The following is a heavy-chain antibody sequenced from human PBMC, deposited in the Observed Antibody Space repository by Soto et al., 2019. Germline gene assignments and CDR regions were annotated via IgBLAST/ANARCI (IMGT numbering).Heavy chain of an antibody. CDR2: IYHTGNT. CDR3: ARDEYQLLSSVSWFDS. D-gene: IGHD2-2*01. J-gene: IGHJ5*01. CDR1: GGSISDDSY. V-gene: IGHV4-30-4*01. Sequence: SETLSLTCTVSGGSISDDSYWGWIPQTPGKDLVWIGYIYHTGNTYYNPSLRSRVSISVDKSKSQFSLKLISVTAADTAVYFCARDEYQLLSSVSWFDSWGQGTLVTVSS.